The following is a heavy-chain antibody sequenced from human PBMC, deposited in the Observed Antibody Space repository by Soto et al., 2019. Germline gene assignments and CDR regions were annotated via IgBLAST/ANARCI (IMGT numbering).Heavy chain of an antibody. D-gene: IGHD3-10*01. CDR3: AHLTLSYAGVVGLDAFDI. CDR2: IYWDNDR. CDR1: GFSLTSVGVG. Sequence: QITLKESAPTLVQPTQTLTLPCTFSGFSLTSVGVGVGWIRQPPGKALEWVAVIYWDNDRRYNPFLESRLTITSDTARNQVVLTMTNMDPIDTAIYYCAHLTLSYAGVVGLDAFDIWGQGTLVTVSS. V-gene: IGHV2-5*02. J-gene: IGHJ3*02.